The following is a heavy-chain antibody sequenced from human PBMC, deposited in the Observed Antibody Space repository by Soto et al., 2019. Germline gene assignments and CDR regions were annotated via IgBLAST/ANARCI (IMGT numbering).Heavy chain of an antibody. CDR1: GFTFSSHG. J-gene: IGHJ4*02. D-gene: IGHD6-13*01. CDR2: INAGGGTA. CDR3: ARQYSSSLKHFDC. V-gene: IGHV3-23*01. Sequence: EVQLLESGGGLVQPGGSLRLSCVASGFTFSSHGMSWVRQAPGKGLEWVSSINAGGGTAHSADSVKGRFTISRDNSKNTLFLQIASLRAEDTAVYFCARQYSSSLKHFDCWGQGTLVTVSS.